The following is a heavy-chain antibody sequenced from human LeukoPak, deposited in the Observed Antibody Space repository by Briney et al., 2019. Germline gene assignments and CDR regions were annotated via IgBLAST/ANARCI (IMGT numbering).Heavy chain of an antibody. J-gene: IGHJ4*02. CDR1: GFTFSSYG. Sequence: GGSLRLSCAASGFTFSSYGMHWVRQAPGKGLEWVAFIQFDGSHIFYTDSVRGRFTISRDNSKNTLYLQMSSLRAEDTAVFYCAKTSDQLLYPKFDYWGQEPLVTVPS. CDR2: IQFDGSHI. D-gene: IGHD2-8*01. CDR3: AKTSDQLLYPKFDY. V-gene: IGHV3-30*02.